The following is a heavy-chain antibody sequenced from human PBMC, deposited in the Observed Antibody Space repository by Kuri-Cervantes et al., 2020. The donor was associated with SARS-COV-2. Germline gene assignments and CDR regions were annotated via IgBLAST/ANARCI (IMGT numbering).Heavy chain of an antibody. Sequence: GESLKISCAASGFSFSSYGMSWVRQAPGKGLEWVSYISYSGTHTKYTDSVKGRFSVSRDNTENSLDLQMDSLRAEDTAVYYCARDSAWANGDNSYYFDYWGQGTLVTVSS. D-gene: IGHD4-17*01. CDR2: ISYSGTHT. V-gene: IGHV3-21*05. CDR3: ARDSAWANGDNSYYFDY. CDR1: GFSFSSYG. J-gene: IGHJ4*02.